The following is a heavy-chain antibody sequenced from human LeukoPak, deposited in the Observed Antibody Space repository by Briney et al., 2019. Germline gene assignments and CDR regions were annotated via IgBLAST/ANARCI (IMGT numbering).Heavy chain of an antibody. CDR1: GYTLSTYW. V-gene: IGHV3-7*04. Sequence: GGSLRLSCAASGYTLSTYWMSWVRQAPGKGLEWVANIKEDGSEKYYVDSVKGRFTISRDNAKNSLYLQMNSLRVEDTAVYHCARARLAVSGNYFENWGQGTLVTVSS. CDR2: IKEDGSEK. CDR3: ARARLAVSGNYFEN. J-gene: IGHJ4*02. D-gene: IGHD6-19*01.